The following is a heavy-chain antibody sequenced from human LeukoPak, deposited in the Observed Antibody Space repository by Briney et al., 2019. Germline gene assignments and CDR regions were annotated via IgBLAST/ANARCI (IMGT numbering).Heavy chain of an antibody. CDR1: GGSISSYY. D-gene: IGHD3-10*01. CDR3: ARHPNLYYYGSGSREGYDAFDI. J-gene: IGHJ3*02. V-gene: IGHV4-4*09. CDR2: IYTSGST. Sequence: SETLSLTCTVSGGSISSYYWSWIRQPPGKGLEWIGYIYTSGSTNYNPSLKSRVTISVDTSKNQFSLKLSSVTAADTAVYYCARHPNLYYYGSGSREGYDAFDIWGQGTMVTVSS.